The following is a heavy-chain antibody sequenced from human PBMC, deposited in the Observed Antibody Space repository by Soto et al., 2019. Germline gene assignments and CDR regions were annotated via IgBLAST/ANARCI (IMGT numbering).Heavy chain of an antibody. CDR3: ARLNYDILTGYYKGWYFDL. D-gene: IGHD3-9*01. V-gene: IGHV3-48*02. CDR2: ISSSSSTI. Sequence: EVQLVESGGGLVQHGGSLRLSCAASGFTFSSYSMNWVRQAPGKGLEWVSYISSSSSTIYYADSVKGRFTISRDNAKNSLDLQMNSLRDEDTAVYYCARLNYDILTGYYKGWYFDLWGRGTLVTVSS. CDR1: GFTFSSYS. J-gene: IGHJ2*01.